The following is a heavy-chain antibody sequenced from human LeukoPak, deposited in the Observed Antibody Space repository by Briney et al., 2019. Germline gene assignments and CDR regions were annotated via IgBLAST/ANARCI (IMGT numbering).Heavy chain of an antibody. D-gene: IGHD3-3*01. CDR2: INPNSGGT. CDR1: GYTFTGYY. Sequence: GASVKVSCKASGYTFTGYYIHWVRQAPGQGLEWMGWINPNSGGTNYAQKFQGRVTMTRDTSISTAYMELSRLRSDDTAVYYCAREYYDFWSGYYIQVAGWFDPWGQGTLVTVSS. CDR3: AREYYDFWSGYYIQVAGWFDP. V-gene: IGHV1-2*02. J-gene: IGHJ5*02.